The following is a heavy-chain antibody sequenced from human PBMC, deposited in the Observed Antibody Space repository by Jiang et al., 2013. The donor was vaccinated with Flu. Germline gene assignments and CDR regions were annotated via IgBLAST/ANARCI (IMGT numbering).Heavy chain of an antibody. Sequence: GAEVKKPGASVKVSCKASGYTFTGYYMHWVRQAPGQGLEWMGWINPNSGGTNYAQKFQGRVTMTRDTSISTAYMELSRLRSDDTAVYYCANLNDVDDYYYGMDVWGQRDHGHRLL. CDR2: INPNSGGT. V-gene: IGHV1-2*02. J-gene: IGHJ6*04. D-gene: IGHD3-16*01. CDR1: GYTFTGYY. CDR3: ANLNDVDDYYYGMDV.